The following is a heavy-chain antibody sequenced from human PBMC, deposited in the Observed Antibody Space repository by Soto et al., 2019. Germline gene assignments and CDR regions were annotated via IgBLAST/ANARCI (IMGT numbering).Heavy chain of an antibody. D-gene: IGHD5-12*01. CDR3: AKFNGVTSGYDF. J-gene: IGHJ4*02. CDR1: GFTFSSYA. Sequence: EVQLLESGGGLVQPGGSLRLSCAASGFTFSSYAMSWVRQAPGKRLEWVSAISGSGGSTHYADSVKGRFTISRDNSKNTLYLQMNSLRAEDTAVYYCAKFNGVTSGYDFWGQGTLVTVSS. V-gene: IGHV3-23*01. CDR2: ISGSGGST.